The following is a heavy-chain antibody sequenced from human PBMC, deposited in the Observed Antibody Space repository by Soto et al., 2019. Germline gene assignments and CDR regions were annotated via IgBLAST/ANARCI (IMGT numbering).Heavy chain of an antibody. Sequence: ASVKVSCKASGYTFSTHGITWVRQAPGQGLEWMGWITAYNGNTKYAQKFQGRVTMTTDTSTSTAYMELRRLRSDDTAVYYCARLIGDSWLDSWGQGTLVTVSS. V-gene: IGHV1-18*01. CDR2: ITAYNGNT. CDR1: GYTFSTHG. CDR3: ARLIGDSWLDS. J-gene: IGHJ5*01. D-gene: IGHD2-8*01.